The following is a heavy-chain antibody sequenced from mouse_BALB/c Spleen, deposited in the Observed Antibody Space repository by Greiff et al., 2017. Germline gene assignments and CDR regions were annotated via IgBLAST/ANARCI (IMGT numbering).Heavy chain of an antibody. CDR1: GYSFTGYF. V-gene: IGHV1-37*01. Sequence: EVKLQESGPELVKPGASVKISCKASGYSFTGYFMNWVKQSHGKSLEWIGRINPYNGDTFYNQKFKGKATLTVDKSSSTAHMELLSLTSEDSAVYYCRLYGYDDYYAMDYWGQGTSVTVSS. CDR3: RLYGYDDYYAMDY. D-gene: IGHD1-2*01. J-gene: IGHJ4*01. CDR2: INPYNGDT.